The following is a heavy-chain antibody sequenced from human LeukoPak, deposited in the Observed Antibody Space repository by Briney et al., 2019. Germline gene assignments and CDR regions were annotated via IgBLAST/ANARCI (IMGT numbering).Heavy chain of an antibody. D-gene: IGHD4-17*01. J-gene: IGHJ4*02. CDR2: INHSGST. CDR1: GGSFRGYY. CDR3: ARINVDYGDYAVAY. Sequence: SETLSLTCGVSGGSFRGYYWSWIRQPPGKGLEWIGEINHSGSTNYNPSLKSRVTISVDTSKNHFPLKLSSVNAADTAVYYWARINVDYGDYAVAYWGQGPLVTVSS. V-gene: IGHV4-34*01.